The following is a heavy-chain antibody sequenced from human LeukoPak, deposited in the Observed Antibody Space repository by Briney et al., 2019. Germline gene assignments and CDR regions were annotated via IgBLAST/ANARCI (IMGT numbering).Heavy chain of an antibody. CDR1: GFSLRTSGVG. Sequence: SGPTLAHPTQPLTLTCTFSGFSLRTSGVGVGWIRQPPEKALEWLALIYWDDDKRYSPSLKSRLTITKDNSKNQVVLTMTNMDAVDTATYYCAHRGTGGVAGTNHHFDHWGQGTLVTVSS. D-gene: IGHD6-19*01. V-gene: IGHV2-5*02. J-gene: IGHJ4*02. CDR3: AHRGTGGVAGTNHHFDH. CDR2: IYWDDDK.